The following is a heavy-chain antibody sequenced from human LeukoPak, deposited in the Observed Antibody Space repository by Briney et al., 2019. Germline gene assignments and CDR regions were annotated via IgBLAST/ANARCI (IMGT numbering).Heavy chain of an antibody. D-gene: IGHD3-22*01. Sequence: SVKVSCKASGGTFSSYAISWVRQAPGQGLEWMGGIIPIFGTANYAQKFQGRVTITTDESTSTAYMELSSLRSEDTAVNYCARDYAPYDSSGYYLPAYWGQGTLVTVSS. CDR3: ARDYAPYDSSGYYLPAY. J-gene: IGHJ4*02. V-gene: IGHV1-69*05. CDR1: GGTFSSYA. CDR2: IIPIFGTA.